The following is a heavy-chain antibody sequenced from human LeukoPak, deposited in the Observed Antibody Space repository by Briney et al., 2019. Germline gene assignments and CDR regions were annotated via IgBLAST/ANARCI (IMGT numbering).Heavy chain of an antibody. CDR3: ARSDSITMVRGASHFDY. J-gene: IGHJ4*02. V-gene: IGHV3-7*01. D-gene: IGHD3-10*01. CDR1: GFTFSSYW. Sequence: GGSLRLSCAASGFTFSSYWMSWVRQAPGKGLEWVANIKQDGSEKYYVDSVKGRFTIPRDNAKTSLYLQMNSLRAEDTAVYYCARSDSITMVRGASHFDYWGQGTLVTVSS. CDR2: IKQDGSEK.